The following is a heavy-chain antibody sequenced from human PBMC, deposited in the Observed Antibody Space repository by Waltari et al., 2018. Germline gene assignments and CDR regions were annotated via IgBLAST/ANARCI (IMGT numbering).Heavy chain of an antibody. J-gene: IGHJ5*02. CDR3: ARDGGIGWFDP. CDR2: IYYSGST. CDR1: GGSISSYY. Sequence: QVQLQESGPGLVKPSETLSLTCTVSGGSISSYYWSWIRQPPGKGLEWIWYIYYSGSTNYNPSLKSRVTISVDTSKNQFSLKLSSVTAADTAVYYCARDGGIGWFDPWGQGTLVTVSS. V-gene: IGHV4-59*01. D-gene: IGHD3-16*01.